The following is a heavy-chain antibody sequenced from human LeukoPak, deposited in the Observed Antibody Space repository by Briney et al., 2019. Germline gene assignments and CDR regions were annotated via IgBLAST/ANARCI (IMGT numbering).Heavy chain of an antibody. CDR3: ARLDYGDYVTVDY. D-gene: IGHD4-17*01. J-gene: IGHJ4*02. CDR1: GGSISSYY. V-gene: IGHV4-59*01. CDR2: IYYSGST. Sequence: SETLSLTCTVSGGSISSYYWSWIRQPPGKGLEWIGYIYYSGSTNYNPSLKSRVTISVDTSKNQFSLKLSSVTAADTAVCYCARLDYGDYVTVDYWGQGTLVTVSS.